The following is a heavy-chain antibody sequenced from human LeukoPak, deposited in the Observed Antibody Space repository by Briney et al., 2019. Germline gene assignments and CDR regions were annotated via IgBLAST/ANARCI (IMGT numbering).Heavy chain of an antibody. CDR2: IYHSGST. CDR1: GGSISSSNW. J-gene: IGHJ4*02. D-gene: IGHD3-10*01. V-gene: IGHV4-4*02. CDR3: ARDVGGSGSYYPDY. Sequence: PSGTLSLTCAVSGGSISSSNWWSWVRQPPGKGLEWIGEIYHSGSTNYNPSLKSRVTISVDKSKNQFPLKLSSVTAADTAVYYCARDVGGSGSYYPDYWGQGTLVTVSS.